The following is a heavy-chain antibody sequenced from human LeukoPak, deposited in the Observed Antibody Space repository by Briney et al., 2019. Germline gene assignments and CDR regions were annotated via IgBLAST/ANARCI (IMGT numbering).Heavy chain of an antibody. V-gene: IGHV1-69*02. D-gene: IGHD2-21*01. Sequence: SVKVSCKXSGYTFTSYTISWVRQAPGQGLEWMGRIIPILGIANYAQKFQGRVTITADKSTSTAYMELSSLRSEDTAVYYCARAGTYCGGDCDAFDIWGQGTMVTVSS. J-gene: IGHJ3*02. CDR3: ARAGTYCGGDCDAFDI. CDR1: GYTFTSYT. CDR2: IIPILGIA.